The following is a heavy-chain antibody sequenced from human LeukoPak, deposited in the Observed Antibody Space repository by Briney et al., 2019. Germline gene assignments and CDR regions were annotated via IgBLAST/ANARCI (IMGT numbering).Heavy chain of an antibody. D-gene: IGHD1-26*01. CDR3: AKSLRSGGSPGGYYYYYYGMDV. J-gene: IGHJ6*02. V-gene: IGHV3-33*06. CDR2: IWYDGSNK. CDR1: GFTFSSYG. Sequence: PGRSLRLSCAASGFTFSSYGMHWVRQAPGKGLEWVAVIWYDGSNKYYADSVKGRFTISRDNSKNTLYLQMNSLRAEDTAVYYCAKSLRSGGSPGGYYYYYYGMDVWGQGTTVTVSS.